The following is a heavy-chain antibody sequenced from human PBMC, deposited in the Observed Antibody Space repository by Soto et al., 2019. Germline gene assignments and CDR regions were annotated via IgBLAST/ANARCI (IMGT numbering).Heavy chain of an antibody. J-gene: IGHJ5*02. V-gene: IGHV3-7*05. CDR3: TRDYSRSCSDL. CDR2: IKEDGSQE. CDR1: GFTFSRYW. D-gene: IGHD1-26*01. Sequence: GGSLRLSCAASGFTFSRYWMSWVRQAPGKGLEWVANIKEDGSQEFYVDSVKGRFTIYRDNAKNSMYLQMSSLRGEDTAVYYCTRDYSRSCSDLWGQGTRVTVSS.